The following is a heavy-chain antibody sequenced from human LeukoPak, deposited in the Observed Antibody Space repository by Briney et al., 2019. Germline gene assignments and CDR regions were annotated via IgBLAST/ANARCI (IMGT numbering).Heavy chain of an antibody. D-gene: IGHD2-15*01. Sequence: PGGSLKLSCSVTGFTFSSYSMHWVRQAPGKGLEYVSAMSRDGGLTYYADSVRGRFTISRDNSKNTLYLQMSSLRAEDTAVYYCVRVRYCSGGSCSEILFDYWGQGTLVTVSS. CDR2: MSRDGGLT. V-gene: IGHV3-64D*09. CDR1: GFTFSSYS. J-gene: IGHJ4*02. CDR3: VRVRYCSGGSCSEILFDY.